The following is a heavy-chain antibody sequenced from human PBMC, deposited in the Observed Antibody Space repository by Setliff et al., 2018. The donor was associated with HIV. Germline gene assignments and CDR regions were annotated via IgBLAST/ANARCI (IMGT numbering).Heavy chain of an antibody. J-gene: IGHJ4*02. CDR2: IYPGDSDT. D-gene: IGHD3-3*01. Sequence: PGESLITSCQSSGYSFTNYWIGWVRQTPGKGLEWMGVIYPGDSDTRYNPSFQGQVTIPADRSITTAYLKWSSQKVADTDMYFCIRRRRDPGTGYLESYWGQGTLVTVSS. CDR3: IRRRRDPGTGYLESY. CDR1: GYSFTNYW. V-gene: IGHV5-51*01.